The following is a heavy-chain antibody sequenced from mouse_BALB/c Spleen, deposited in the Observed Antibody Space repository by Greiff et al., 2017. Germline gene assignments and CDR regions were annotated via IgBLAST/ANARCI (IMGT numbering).Heavy chain of an antibody. Sequence: EVKLVESGPGLVKPSQSLSLTCTVTGYSITSDYAWNWIRQFPGNKLEWMGYISYSGSTSYNPSLKSRISITRDTSKNQFFLQLNSVTTEDTATYYCARKYGGWYFDVWGAGTTVTVSS. CDR2: ISYSGST. CDR1: GYSITSDYA. V-gene: IGHV3-2*02. CDR3: ARKYGGWYFDV. D-gene: IGHD2-10*02. J-gene: IGHJ1*01.